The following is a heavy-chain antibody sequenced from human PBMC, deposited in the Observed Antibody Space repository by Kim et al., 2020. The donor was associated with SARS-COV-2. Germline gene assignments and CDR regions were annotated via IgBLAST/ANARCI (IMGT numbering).Heavy chain of an antibody. Sequence: DRSSTSSADTVEGRFTLSRDNAKTTLYLQMNRLRAEDAAVYYCATAYSPWGQGTLVTVSS. CDR3: ATAYSP. D-gene: IGHD2-21*01. J-gene: IGHJ5*02. CDR2: DRSST. V-gene: IGHV3-74*01.